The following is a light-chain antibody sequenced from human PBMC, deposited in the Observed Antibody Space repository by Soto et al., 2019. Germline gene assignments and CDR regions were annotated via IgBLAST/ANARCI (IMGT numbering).Light chain of an antibody. CDR1: PTIGSN. Sequence: MNNFPTTWPATPKEGATLSCTAWPTIGSNLALDPQKPGQPPRLLIYDASTRATDIPARFTGSGSGTDFTLTISRLQPEKFATYHRPQTYSIPRTFGRRAKVDIK. CDR3: PQTYSIPRT. V-gene: IGKV3-15*01. CDR2: DAS. J-gene: IGKJ4*02.